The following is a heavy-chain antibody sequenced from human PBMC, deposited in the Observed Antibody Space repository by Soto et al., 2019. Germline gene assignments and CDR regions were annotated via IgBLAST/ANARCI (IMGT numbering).Heavy chain of an antibody. D-gene: IGHD3-22*01. CDR2: IYYSGST. J-gene: IGHJ4*02. CDR1: GGSITSYF. Sequence: SETLSLTCAVSGGSITSYFWSWIRQPPGKGLEWIGYIYYSGSTKYNPSLKSRVTISVDTSKNQFSLKLSSVTAADTAVYYCARDHSYDSTGYYDHWGQGTLVTVSS. CDR3: ARDHSYDSTGYYDH. V-gene: IGHV4-59*01.